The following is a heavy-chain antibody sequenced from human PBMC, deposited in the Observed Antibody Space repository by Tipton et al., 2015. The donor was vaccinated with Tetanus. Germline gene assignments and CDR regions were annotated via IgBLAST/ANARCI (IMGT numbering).Heavy chain of an antibody. D-gene: IGHD6-6*01. J-gene: IGHJ6*03. V-gene: IGHV4-39*01. CDR2: IYYSGST. CDR1: GGSISSSSYY. Sequence: TLSLTCTVSGGSISSSSYYWGWIRQPPGKGLEWIGSIYYSGSTYYNPSLKSRLTISVDTSKNLFSLKLSSVTAADTAVYYCARHVEQLVPYYYYYMDVWGEGTTVTVSS. CDR3: ARHVEQLVPYYYYYMDV.